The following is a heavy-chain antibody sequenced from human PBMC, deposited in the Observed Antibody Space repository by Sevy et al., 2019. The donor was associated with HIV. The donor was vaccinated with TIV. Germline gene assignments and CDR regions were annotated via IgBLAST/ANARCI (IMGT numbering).Heavy chain of an antibody. Sequence: GGSLRLSCAASGFTFSSYTMNWVRQAPGKGLEWVSSISSSSSYIYYADSVKGRSTISRDNAKNSLYLQMNSLRAEDTAVYYCARLGGVADQGMDVWGQGTTVTVSS. D-gene: IGHD2-15*01. V-gene: IGHV3-21*01. CDR2: ISSSSSYI. CDR1: GFTFSSYT. J-gene: IGHJ6*02. CDR3: ARLGGVADQGMDV.